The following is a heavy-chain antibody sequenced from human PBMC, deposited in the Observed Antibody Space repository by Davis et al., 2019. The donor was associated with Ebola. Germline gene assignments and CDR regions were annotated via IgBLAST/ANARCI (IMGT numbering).Heavy chain of an antibody. CDR2: ISSSSSYI. D-gene: IGHD7-27*01. CDR1: GFTFSSYS. Sequence: GESLKISCAASGFTFSSYSMNWVRQAPGKGLEWVSSISSSSSYIYYADSVKGRFTISRDNSKNTLYLQMNSLRAEDTAVYYCARSWGSHYWGQGTLVTVSS. J-gene: IGHJ4*02. V-gene: IGHV3-21*01. CDR3: ARSWGSHY.